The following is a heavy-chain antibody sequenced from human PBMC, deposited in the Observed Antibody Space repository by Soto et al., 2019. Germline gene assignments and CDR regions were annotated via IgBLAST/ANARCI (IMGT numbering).Heavy chain of an antibody. J-gene: IGHJ6*03. V-gene: IGHV4-39*01. D-gene: IGHD3-3*01. Sequence: SETLSLTCTVSGGSISSSSYYWGWIRQPPGKGLEWIGSIYYSGSTYYNPSLKSRVTISVDTSKNQFSLKLSSVTAADTAVYYCARQTSRSYYDFWSGYFPHYYYMDVWGKGTTVTVSS. CDR2: IYYSGST. CDR3: ARQTSRSYYDFWSGYFPHYYYMDV. CDR1: GGSISSSSYY.